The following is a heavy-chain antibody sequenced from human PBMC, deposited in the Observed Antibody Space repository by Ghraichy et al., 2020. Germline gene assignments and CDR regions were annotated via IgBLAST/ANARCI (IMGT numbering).Heavy chain of an antibody. D-gene: IGHD3-22*01. Sequence: ASVKVSCKASGYTFTSYAMNWVRQAPGQGLEWMGWINTNTGNPTYAQGFTGRFVFSLDTSVSTAYLQISSLKAEDTAVYYCARAIVDTKTYYYYYMDVWGKGTTVTVSS. CDR2: INTNTGNP. V-gene: IGHV7-4-1*02. J-gene: IGHJ6*03. CDR3: ARAIVDTKTYYYYYMDV. CDR1: GYTFTSYA.